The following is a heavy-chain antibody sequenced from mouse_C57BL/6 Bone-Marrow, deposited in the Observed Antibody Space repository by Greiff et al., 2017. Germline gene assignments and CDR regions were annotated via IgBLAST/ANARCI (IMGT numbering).Heavy chain of an antibody. V-gene: IGHV14-2*01. J-gene: IGHJ3*01. D-gene: IGHD1-1*01. CDR1: GFNIKDYY. CDR2: IDPEDGET. CDR3: ALLYGSSSFAY. Sequence: EVKVEESGAELVKPGASVKLSCTASGFNIKDYYMHWVKQRTEQGLEWIGRIDPEDGETKYAPKFQGKATITADTSSNTAYLQLSSLTSEDTAVYYCALLYGSSSFAYWGQGTLVTVSA.